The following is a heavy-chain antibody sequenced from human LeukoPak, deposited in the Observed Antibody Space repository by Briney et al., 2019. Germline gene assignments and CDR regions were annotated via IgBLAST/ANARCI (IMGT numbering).Heavy chain of an antibody. D-gene: IGHD3-3*01. CDR1: GGSISSGSYY. V-gene: IGHV4-61*02. CDR2: IYTSGST. Sequence: PSETLSLTCTVSGGSISSGSYYWSWIRQPAGKGLEWIGRIYTSGSTNYNPSLKSRVTISVDTSKNQFSLKLSSVTAADTAVYYCARAKGITIFGYTPYCYYMDVWGKGTTVTVSS. J-gene: IGHJ6*03. CDR3: ARAKGITIFGYTPYCYYMDV.